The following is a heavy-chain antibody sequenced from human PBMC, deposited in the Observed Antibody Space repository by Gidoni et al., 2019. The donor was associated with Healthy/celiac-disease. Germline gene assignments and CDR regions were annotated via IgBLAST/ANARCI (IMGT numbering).Heavy chain of an antibody. J-gene: IGHJ4*02. CDR2: IYYSGST. Sequence: LSLTCTVSGGSISSSSYYWGWIRQPPGKGLEWIGSIYYSGSTYYNPSLKSRVTISVDTSKNQLSLKLSSVTAADTAVYYCASIRFLEWLPDYWGQGTLVTVSS. CDR3: ASIRFLEWLPDY. V-gene: IGHV4-39*01. D-gene: IGHD3-3*01. CDR1: GGSISSSSYY.